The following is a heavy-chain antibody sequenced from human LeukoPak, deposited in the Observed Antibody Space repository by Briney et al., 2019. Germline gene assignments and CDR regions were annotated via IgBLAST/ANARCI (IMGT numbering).Heavy chain of an antibody. Sequence: SPGGSLRLSCAASGFTFSNAWMSWVRQAPGKGLEWVGRIKSKTDGCTTDYAAPVKGRYTISRDDSKNTLYLQMNSLKTEDTAVYYCTTRPGIAAAGRPRGNFYYMDVWGKGTTVTVSS. CDR1: GFTFSNAW. CDR2: IKSKTDGCTT. CDR3: TTRPGIAAAGRPRGNFYYMDV. J-gene: IGHJ6*03. D-gene: IGHD6-13*01. V-gene: IGHV3-15*01.